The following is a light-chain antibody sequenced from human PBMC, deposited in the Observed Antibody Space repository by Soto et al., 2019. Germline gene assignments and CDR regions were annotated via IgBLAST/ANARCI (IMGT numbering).Light chain of an antibody. V-gene: IGLV2-14*01. CDR3: SSYTRSITLV. CDR1: STDVGGYNH. Sequence: QSVLTQPASVSGSPGQSITISCTGTSTDVGGYNHVSWYQQHPGKAPKLMIYDVNNRPSGVSDRFSGSKSGNTASLTISGLQAEDEADYYCSSYTRSITLVFGGGTKVTVL. J-gene: IGLJ3*02. CDR2: DVN.